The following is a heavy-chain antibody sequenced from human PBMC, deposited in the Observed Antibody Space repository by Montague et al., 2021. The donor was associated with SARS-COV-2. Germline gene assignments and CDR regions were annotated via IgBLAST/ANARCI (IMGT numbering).Heavy chain of an antibody. CDR2: TDYSGST. D-gene: IGHD2-15*01. J-gene: IGHJ4*02. CDR1: SPWIGRGGSG. Sequence: TLSLTCPVSSPWIGRGGSGAGWKSTRPDNSQRCIGYTDYSGSTYYNPSLKSRVTISVDTSKNQFSLKLSSVTAADTAVYYCARLTAGDCSGGSCYWGTGVDYWGQGTLVNVSS. V-gene: IGHV4-31*03. CDR3: ARLTAGDCSGGSCYWGTGVDY.